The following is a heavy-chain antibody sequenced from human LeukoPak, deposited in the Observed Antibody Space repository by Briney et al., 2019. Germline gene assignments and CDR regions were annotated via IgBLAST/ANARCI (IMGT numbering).Heavy chain of an antibody. CDR2: ISSSSSSYI. CDR1: GFTFSSYS. V-gene: IGHV3-21*01. J-gene: IGHJ4*02. Sequence: PGGSLRLSCAASGFTFSSYSKNWVRQAPGKGLEWVSSISSSSSSYIYYADSVKGRFTISRDNAKNSLYLQMNSLRAEDTAVYYCARDLSSWYEIDYWGQGTLVTVSS. CDR3: ARDLSSWYEIDY. D-gene: IGHD6-13*01.